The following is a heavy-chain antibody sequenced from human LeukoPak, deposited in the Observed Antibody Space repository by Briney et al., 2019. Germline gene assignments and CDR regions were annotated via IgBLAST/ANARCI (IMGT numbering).Heavy chain of an antibody. CDR2: IYPGDSDT. CDR3: ARLTTVTTNFDY. CDR1: GCSFTGYW. V-gene: IGHV5-51*01. D-gene: IGHD4-11*01. J-gene: IGHJ4*02. Sequence: GESLKISCXGSGCSFTGYWIGWVRQMPGKGLEWMGIIYPGDSDTRYSPSFQGQVTISADKSISTAYLQWSSLKASDTAMYYCARLTTVTTNFDYWGQGTLVTVSS.